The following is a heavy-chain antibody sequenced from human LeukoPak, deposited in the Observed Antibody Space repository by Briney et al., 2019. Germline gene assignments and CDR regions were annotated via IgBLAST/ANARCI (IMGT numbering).Heavy chain of an antibody. Sequence: GGSLRLSCAASGFTFSSYAMSWVRQAPGKGLEWVSAISGSGGSTYYADSVKSRFTISRDNSKNTLYLQMNSLRAEDTAVYYCAKDYAAIPYGMDVWGQGTTVTVSS. CDR3: AKDYAAIPYGMDV. CDR1: GFTFSSYA. CDR2: ISGSGGST. D-gene: IGHD2-21*01. J-gene: IGHJ6*02. V-gene: IGHV3-23*01.